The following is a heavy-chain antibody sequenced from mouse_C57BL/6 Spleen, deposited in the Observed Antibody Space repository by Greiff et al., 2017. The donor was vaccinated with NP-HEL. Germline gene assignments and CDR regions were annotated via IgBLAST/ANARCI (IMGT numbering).Heavy chain of an antibody. V-gene: IGHV1-50*01. J-gene: IGHJ3*01. CDR2: IDPSDSYT. D-gene: IGHD1-1*01. Sequence: VQLQQSGAELVKPGASVKLSCKASGYTFTSYWMQWVKQRPGQGLEWIGEIDPSDSYTNYNQKFKGKATLTVDTSSSTAYMQLSSLTSEDSAVYYCARSGFTTVVEGLAYWGQVTRVTVSA. CDR1: GYTFTSYW. CDR3: ARSGFTTVVEGLAY.